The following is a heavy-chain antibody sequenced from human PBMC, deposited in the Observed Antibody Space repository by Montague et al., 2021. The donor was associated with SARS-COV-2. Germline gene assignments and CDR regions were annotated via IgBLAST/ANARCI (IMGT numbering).Heavy chain of an antibody. J-gene: IGHJ5*02. Sequence: SETLSLTCTVSGGSISNSMRYWIWHRQAPGKGLEWNSNIIYSRVTYFSPSRKSRITIYVATTKIEFSLTLNSVTAADTAVYYRARVGCSSNVCNWFDPWGQGTLVTVSS. CDR1: GGSISNSMRY. CDR3: ARVGCSSNVCNWFDP. CDR2: IIYSRVT. V-gene: IGHV4-39*01. D-gene: IGHD2-2*01.